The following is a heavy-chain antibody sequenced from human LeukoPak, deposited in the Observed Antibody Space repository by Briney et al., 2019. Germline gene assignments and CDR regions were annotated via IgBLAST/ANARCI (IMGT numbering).Heavy chain of an antibody. D-gene: IGHD5-18*01. CDR2: IYHSGST. CDR1: GYSISSGYY. V-gene: IGHV4-38-2*01. CDR3: ARGGYGYVVDY. J-gene: IGHJ4*02. Sequence: SETLSLTCAVSGYSISSGYYWGWIRQPPGKGLEWIGCIYHSGSTYYSPSLKSRVTISVDTSKKQFSLKLSSVTAADTAVYYCARGGYGYVVDYWGQGTLVTVSS.